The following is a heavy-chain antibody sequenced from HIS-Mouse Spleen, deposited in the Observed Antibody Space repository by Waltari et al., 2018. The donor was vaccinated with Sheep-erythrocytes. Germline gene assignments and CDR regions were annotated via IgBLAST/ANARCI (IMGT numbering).Heavy chain of an antibody. D-gene: IGHD7-27*01. CDR2: IYHSGST. V-gene: IGHV4-38-2*02. CDR1: GYSISSGYY. CDR3: ASQPNWGYWYFDL. J-gene: IGHJ2*01. Sequence: QVQLQESGPGLVKPSETLSLTCTVSGYSISSGYYWGWIRQPPGKGLEWIGSIYHSGSTYDNPPLKIRVTISVDTSKNQFSLKLSSVTAADTTVYYCASQPNWGYWYFDLWGRGTLVTVSS.